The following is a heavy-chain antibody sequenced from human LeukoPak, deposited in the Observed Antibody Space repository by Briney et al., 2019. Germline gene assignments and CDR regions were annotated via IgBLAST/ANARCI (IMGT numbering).Heavy chain of an antibody. J-gene: IGHJ6*02. D-gene: IGHD5-18*01. CDR1: GYTFTSYY. Sequence: ASVKVSCKASGYTFTSYYMHWVRQAPGQGLEWMGIINPSGGSTSYAQKFQGRVTMTRDTSTSTVYMELSSLRSEDTAVYYCARVRGSGYSYGSYYYYYGMDVWGQGTTVTVSS. V-gene: IGHV1-46*01. CDR3: ARVRGSGYSYGSYYYYYGMDV. CDR2: INPSGGST.